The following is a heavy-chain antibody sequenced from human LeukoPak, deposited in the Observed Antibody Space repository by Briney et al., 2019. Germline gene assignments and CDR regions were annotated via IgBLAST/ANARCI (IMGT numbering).Heavy chain of an antibody. CDR3: ARDLSGHTDFDY. CDR2: IWNDGNKK. Sequence: GGSLRLSCTASGFTFSSYGMHWVRQAPGKGLEWVAFIWNDGNKKFCADSVKGRFTISRDNAKNSLYLQMNSLRAEDTAVYYCARDLSGHTDFDYWGQGTLVTVSS. CDR1: GFTFSSYG. V-gene: IGHV3-33*01. D-gene: IGHD2-2*02. J-gene: IGHJ4*02.